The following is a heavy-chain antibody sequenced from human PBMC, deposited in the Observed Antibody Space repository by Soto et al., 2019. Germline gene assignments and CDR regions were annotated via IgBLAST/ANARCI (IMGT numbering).Heavy chain of an antibody. J-gene: IGHJ4*02. V-gene: IGHV4-59*01. D-gene: IGHD6-19*01. CDR1: GGSISSYY. CDR2: IYYSGST. Sequence: QVQLQESGPGLVKPSETLSLTCTVSGGSISSYYWSWIRQPPGKGLEWIGYIYYSGSTNYNPSLKSRVTISVDTSKNQFSLKLSSVIAADTAVYYCARSGIAVAGTFDYWGQGTLVTVSS. CDR3: ARSGIAVAGTFDY.